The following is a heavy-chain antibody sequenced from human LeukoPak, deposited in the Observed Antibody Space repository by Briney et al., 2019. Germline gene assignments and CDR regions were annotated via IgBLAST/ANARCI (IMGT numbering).Heavy chain of an antibody. D-gene: IGHD3-16*02. Sequence: ASVKVSCKASGYTFTSYAMNWVRQAPGQGLEWMGWINPNTGNPTYAQGSTGRFVFSLDTSVSTAYLQISSLKAEDTAVYYCARAYQPLGGLSFPDQWGQGTLVTVSS. CDR3: ARAYQPLGGLSFPDQ. J-gene: IGHJ5*02. CDR1: GYTFTSYA. CDR2: INPNTGNP. V-gene: IGHV7-4-1*02.